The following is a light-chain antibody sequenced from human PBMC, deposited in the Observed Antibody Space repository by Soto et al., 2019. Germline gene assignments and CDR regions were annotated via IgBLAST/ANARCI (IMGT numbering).Light chain of an antibody. CDR3: QQYGSSPRT. CDR2: DAS. CDR1: QSVSSSY. Sequence: EIVLTQSPGTLSWSPGERATLSCRASQSVSSSYLAWYQQKPGQAPRLLIYDASSRATGILDRFSGSGSGTEFTITISRLEPEDFAVYYCQQYGSSPRTFGQGTKVEIK. J-gene: IGKJ1*01. V-gene: IGKV3-20*01.